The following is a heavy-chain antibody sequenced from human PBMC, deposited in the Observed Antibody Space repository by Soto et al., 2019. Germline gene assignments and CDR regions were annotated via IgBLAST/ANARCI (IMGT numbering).Heavy chain of an antibody. CDR3: ARGLISGSHYSGGWYYFDS. CDR1: GGSFSDYI. CDR2: INHSGSA. Sequence: SETLSLTCDVYGGSFSDYIWTWIRQTPGKGLQWIGQINHSGSANYNPSLKSRVTISVHTSSSQFFLELSSVTAADTAVYYCARGLISGSHYSGGWYYFDSWGQGTQVTVSS. V-gene: IGHV4-34*01. D-gene: IGHD1-26*01. J-gene: IGHJ4*02.